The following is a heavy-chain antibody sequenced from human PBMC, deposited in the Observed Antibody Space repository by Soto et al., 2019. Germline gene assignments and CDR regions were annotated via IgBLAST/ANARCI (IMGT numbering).Heavy chain of an antibody. CDR1: GYTFTGYY. CDR2: INPNSGNT. CDR3: ARDAPPADY. J-gene: IGHJ4*02. V-gene: IGHV1-18*04. Sequence: ASVKVSCKASGYTFTGYYMHWVRQAPGQGLEWMGWINPNSGNTSYAQKLQGRVTMTTDTSTSTAYMELRSLRSDDTAVYYCARDAPPADYWGQGTLVTVSS.